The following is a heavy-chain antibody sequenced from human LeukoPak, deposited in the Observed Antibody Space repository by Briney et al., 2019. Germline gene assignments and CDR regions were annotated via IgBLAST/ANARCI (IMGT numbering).Heavy chain of an antibody. CDR1: GGSINNYY. D-gene: IGHD2-15*01. J-gene: IGHJ3*02. V-gene: IGHV4-4*07. Sequence: SETLSLTCTVSGGSINNYYCSWIRQPAGKGLEWIGRIYTRGSTNYNPSLKSRVTMSVDTSKNQFSLKLSSVIAADTAVYYCARGRYCSADICSGGDAFDIWGQGTMVSVSS. CDR3: ARGRYCSADICSGGDAFDI. CDR2: IYTRGST.